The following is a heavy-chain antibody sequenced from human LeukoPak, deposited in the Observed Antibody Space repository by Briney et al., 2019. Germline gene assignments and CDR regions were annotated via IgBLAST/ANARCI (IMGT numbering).Heavy chain of an antibody. J-gene: IGHJ4*02. CDR1: GYTFSSYY. V-gene: IGHV1-46*01. D-gene: IGHD2-15*01. Sequence: ASVKVSCKASGYTFSSYYMHWVRQAPGQGLEWMGIINPSGGSPNYAQKFQGRVTMTRDTSTSTVHMELGSLRSEDTAVYYCARDSPDRIGPFDYWGQGALVTVSS. CDR2: INPSGGSP. CDR3: ARDSPDRIGPFDY.